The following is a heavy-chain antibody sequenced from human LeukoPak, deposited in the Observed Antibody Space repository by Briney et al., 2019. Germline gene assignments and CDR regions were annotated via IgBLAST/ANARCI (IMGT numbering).Heavy chain of an antibody. J-gene: IGHJ4*02. Sequence: APSVKVSCEAAGYTFTSYGISWVRQAPGQGLDWMGWISAHNGDTNYVQKFQGRVTMTTDTSTSTAYMDLRSLRSDDSAVYYCARVDSSGWYFDYWGQGTLVTVSS. CDR2: ISAHNGDT. CDR1: GYTFTSYG. V-gene: IGHV1-18*01. CDR3: ARVDSSGWYFDY. D-gene: IGHD6-19*01.